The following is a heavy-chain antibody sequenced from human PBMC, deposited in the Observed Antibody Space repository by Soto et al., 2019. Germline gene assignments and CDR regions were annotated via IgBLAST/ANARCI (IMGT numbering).Heavy chain of an antibody. CDR2: SRDKAQGYST. J-gene: IGHJ4*02. CDR1: GFTLSDHY. V-gene: IGHV3-72*01. CDR3: VRTTYCSYSSGYTRCFDY. D-gene: IGHD3-22*01. Sequence: PGGSLRLSCAVSGFTLSDHYIDWVRQAPGKGLEWVGRSRDKAQGYSTEYAASVKGRFTTSRDDSKNSVYLQMNSLKTEDTAVYYCVRTTYCSYSSGYTRCFDYWGQGTLVTVSS.